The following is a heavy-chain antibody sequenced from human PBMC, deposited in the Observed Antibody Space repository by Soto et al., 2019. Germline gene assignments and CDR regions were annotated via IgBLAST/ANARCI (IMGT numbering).Heavy chain of an antibody. CDR1: GGTFSSYA. Sequence: QVQLVQSGAEVKKPGSSVKVSCKASGGTFSSYAISWVRQAPGQGLEWMGGIIAIFGTANYAQKFQGRLTITADESTSAAYMELSSLRAEDRAVYYCAVDSDFGVVSYYWGQGALVTVSS. J-gene: IGHJ4*02. CDR2: IIAIFGTA. CDR3: AVDSDFGVVSYY. D-gene: IGHD3-3*01. V-gene: IGHV1-69*01.